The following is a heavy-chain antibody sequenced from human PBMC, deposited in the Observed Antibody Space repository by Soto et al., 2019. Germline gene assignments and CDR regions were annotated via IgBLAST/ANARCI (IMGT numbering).Heavy chain of an antibody. CDR1: GFTFSSYG. D-gene: IGHD3-10*01. J-gene: IGHJ1*01. Sequence: GESLKISCAASGFTFSSYGMHWVRQAPGKGLEWVAVIWYDGSNKYYADSVKGRFTISRDNSKNTLYLQMNSLRAEDTAVYYCARDDDYGSGSYLEYFQHWGQGTLVTVSS. CDR2: IWYDGSNK. V-gene: IGHV3-33*01. CDR3: ARDDDYGSGSYLEYFQH.